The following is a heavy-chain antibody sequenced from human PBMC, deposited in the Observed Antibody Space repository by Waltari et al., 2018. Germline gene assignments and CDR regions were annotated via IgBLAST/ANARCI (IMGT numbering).Heavy chain of an antibody. V-gene: IGHV3-23*01. Sequence: EVQLLESGGGLVQPGGSLRLSCAASGFTFSSYAMSWVRQAPGKGLEWGSAISGSGGRTYYADSVKGRFTISRDNSKNTLYLQMNSLRAEDTAVYYCAKDLLMTTVVSYFQHWGQGTLVTVSS. CDR3: AKDLLMTTVVSYFQH. CDR1: GFTFSSYA. D-gene: IGHD4-17*01. J-gene: IGHJ1*01. CDR2: ISGSGGRT.